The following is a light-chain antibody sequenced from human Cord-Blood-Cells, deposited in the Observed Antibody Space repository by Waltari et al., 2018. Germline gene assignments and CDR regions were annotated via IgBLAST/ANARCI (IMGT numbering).Light chain of an antibody. CDR1: QSISSW. CDR2: QAS. J-gene: IGKJ1*01. CDR3: LQYNSYPWT. V-gene: IGKV1-5*03. Sequence: DIQMTQSPSTLSASVGDRVTITCRASQSISSWLAWYQQKPGRAPKLLIYQASRLESGVPARCSGNGSGTEFTLTIRSLQPEDFATYYCLQYNSYPWTFGQGTKVEIK.